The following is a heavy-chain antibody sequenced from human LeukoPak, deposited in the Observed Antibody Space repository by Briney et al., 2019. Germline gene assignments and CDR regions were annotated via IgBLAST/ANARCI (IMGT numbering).Heavy chain of an antibody. Sequence: KAGESLKISCKGSGYSFTSYWIGWVRQMPGKGLEWVGIIYPGDSDTRYSPSFQGQVTISADKSISTAYLQWSSLKASDTAMCYCARVVCGGSCYSGTHYVDYWGQGTLVTVSS. D-gene: IGHD2-15*01. CDR3: ARVVCGGSCYSGTHYVDY. J-gene: IGHJ4*02. CDR1: GYSFTSYW. V-gene: IGHV5-51*01. CDR2: IYPGDSDT.